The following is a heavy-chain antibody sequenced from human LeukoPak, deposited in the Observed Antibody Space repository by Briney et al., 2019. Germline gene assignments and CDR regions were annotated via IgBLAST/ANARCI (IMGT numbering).Heavy chain of an antibody. CDR1: GFTFSSYA. CDR2: ISGSGGST. D-gene: IGHD3-10*01. J-gene: IGHJ6*04. CDR3: AKEIQFGELYYYYYYGMDV. V-gene: IGHV3-23*01. Sequence: GGSLRLSCAASGFTFSSYAMSWVRQAPGKGLEWVSAISGSGGSTYYADSVKGRFTISRDNSKNTLYLQMNSLRAEDTAVYYCAKEIQFGELYYYYYYGMDVWGKGTTVTVSS.